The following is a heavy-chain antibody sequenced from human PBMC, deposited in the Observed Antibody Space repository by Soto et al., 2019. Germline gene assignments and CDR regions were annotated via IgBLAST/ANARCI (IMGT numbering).Heavy chain of an antibody. Sequence: SETLSLTCTVSGGSISSGDYYWSWIRQPPGKGLEWIGYIYYSGSTYYNPSLKSRVTISVDTSSNQVVLTITNMDPGDAATYFCAHAGDYDLLTFDHWGPGTLVTVSS. CDR3: AHAGDYDLLTFDH. J-gene: IGHJ4*02. CDR2: IYYSGST. D-gene: IGHD4-17*01. V-gene: IGHV4-30-4*01. CDR1: GGSISSGDYY.